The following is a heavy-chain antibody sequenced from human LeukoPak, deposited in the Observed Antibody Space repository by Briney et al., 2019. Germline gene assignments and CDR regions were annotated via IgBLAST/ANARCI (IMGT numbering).Heavy chain of an antibody. Sequence: SQTLSLTCTVSGGSISSGDYYWSWIRQPPGKGLEWIGYIYYSGSTYYNPSLKSRVTISVDTSKNQFSLMLSSVAAADTAVYYCARAGEATCSSTSCPVFDYWGQGTLVTVSS. D-gene: IGHD2-2*01. CDR2: IYYSGST. V-gene: IGHV4-30-4*08. J-gene: IGHJ4*02. CDR1: GGSISSGDYY. CDR3: ARAGEATCSSTSCPVFDY.